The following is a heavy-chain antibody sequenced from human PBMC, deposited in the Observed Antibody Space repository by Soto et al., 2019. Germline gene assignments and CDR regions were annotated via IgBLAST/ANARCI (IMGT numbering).Heavy chain of an antibody. CDR3: ARDVRGTIFGVVTRPDYFDY. D-gene: IGHD3-3*01. J-gene: IGHJ4*02. CDR1: GFTFSSYS. CDR2: ISSSSSYI. V-gene: IGHV3-21*01. Sequence: GGSLRLSCAASGFTFSSYSMNWVRQAPGKGLEWVSSISSSSSYIYYADSVKGRFTISRDNAKNSLYLQMNSLRAEDTAVYYCARDVRGTIFGVVTRPDYFDYWGQGTLVTVSS.